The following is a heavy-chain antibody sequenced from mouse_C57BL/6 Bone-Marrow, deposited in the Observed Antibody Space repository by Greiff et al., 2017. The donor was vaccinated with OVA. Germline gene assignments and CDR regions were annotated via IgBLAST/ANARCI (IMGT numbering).Heavy chain of an antibody. D-gene: IGHD2-5*01. Sequence: QVQLKQPGAELVKPGASVKLSCKASGYTFTSYWMQWVKQRPGQGLEWIGEIDPSDSYTNYNQKFKGKATLTVDTSSSTAYMQLSSLTSEDSAVYYRARSSNYEGDDAMDYWGQGTSVTVSS. CDR2: IDPSDSYT. CDR1: GYTFTSYW. J-gene: IGHJ4*01. V-gene: IGHV1-50*01. CDR3: ARSSNYEGDDAMDY.